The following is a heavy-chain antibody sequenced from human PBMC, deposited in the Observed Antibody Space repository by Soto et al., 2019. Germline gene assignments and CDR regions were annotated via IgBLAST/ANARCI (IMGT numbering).Heavy chain of an antibody. CDR2: ISYDGSNK. CDR1: GFTFSSYG. V-gene: IGHV3-30*18. Sequence: QVQLVESGGGVVQPGRSLRLSCAASGFTFSSYGMHWVRQAPGKGLEWVAVISYDGSNKYYADSVKGRFTISRDNSKNTLYLQMNSLRAEDTAVYYCAKERIAAAGVPLFDYWSQGTLVTVSS. J-gene: IGHJ4*02. D-gene: IGHD6-13*01. CDR3: AKERIAAAGVPLFDY.